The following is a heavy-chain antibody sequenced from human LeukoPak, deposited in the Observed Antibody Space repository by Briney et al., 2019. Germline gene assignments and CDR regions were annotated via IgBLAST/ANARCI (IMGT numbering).Heavy chain of an antibody. D-gene: IGHD3-3*01. CDR2: MNPNSGNT. J-gene: IGHJ6*03. Sequence: ASVKVSCKASGYTFTSYDINWVRQATGQGLEWMGWMNPNSGNTGYAQKFQGRVTMTRNTSIGTAYMELSSLRSEDTAVYYCARGLNYDFWSGYSYYYYYMDVWGKGTTVTVSS. V-gene: IGHV1-8*01. CDR1: GYTFTSYD. CDR3: ARGLNYDFWSGYSYYYYYMDV.